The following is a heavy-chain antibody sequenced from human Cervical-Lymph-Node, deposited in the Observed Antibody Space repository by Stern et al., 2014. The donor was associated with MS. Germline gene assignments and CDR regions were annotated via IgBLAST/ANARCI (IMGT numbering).Heavy chain of an antibody. CDR2: LSPNNGGT. V-gene: IGHV1-2*06. Sequence: QVQLVQSGAEVKKPGASVKVSCKASGYNFIDYYMHWVRQAPGQGLEWMGRLSPNNGGTKYAQKVEGRVSMTGDTSNSTAYMELSGLTSDDTAVYYCARDVGYRGYGLPHYYFGLEVWGQGTTVIVSS. CDR3: ARDVGYRGYGLPHYYFGLEV. CDR1: GYNFIDYY. J-gene: IGHJ6*02. D-gene: IGHD5-24*01.